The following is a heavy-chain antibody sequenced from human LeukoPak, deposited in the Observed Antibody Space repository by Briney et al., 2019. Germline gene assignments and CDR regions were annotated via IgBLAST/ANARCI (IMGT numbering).Heavy chain of an antibody. CDR2: INHSGST. V-gene: IGHV4-34*01. Sequence: SETLSLTCAVYGESFSGYYWSWIRQPPGKGLEWIGEINHSGSTNYNPSLKSRVTISVDTSKSQFSLKLSSVTAADTAVYYCARGSTYFDYWGQGTLVTVSS. J-gene: IGHJ4*02. CDR3: ARGSTYFDY. CDR1: GESFSGYY.